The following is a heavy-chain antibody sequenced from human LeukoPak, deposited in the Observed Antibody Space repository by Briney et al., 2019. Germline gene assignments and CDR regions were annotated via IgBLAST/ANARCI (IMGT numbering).Heavy chain of an antibody. CDR1: GYTFTSYG. D-gene: IGHD6-19*01. J-gene: IGHJ4*02. CDR2: IIPIFGTA. V-gene: IGHV1-69*13. CDR3: ARGAQSSGWYYFDY. Sequence: ASVKVSCKASGYTFTSYGISWVRQAPGQGLEWMGGIIPIFGTANYAQKFQGRVTITADESTSTAYMELSSLRSEDTAVYYCARGAQSSGWYYFDYWGQGTLVTVSS.